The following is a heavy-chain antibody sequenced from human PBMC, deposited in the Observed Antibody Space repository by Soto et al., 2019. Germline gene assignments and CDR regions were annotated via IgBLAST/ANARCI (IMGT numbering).Heavy chain of an antibody. CDR3: AKGRPRNCVGICSNWFDP. D-gene: IGHD2-15*01. Sequence: ASVKVSCKASGYTFTSYYMHWVRQAPGQGLEWMGIINPSGGSTSYAQKFQGRVTMTRDTSTSTVYMELNSLRAEDTAAYYCAKGRPRNCVGICSNWFDPWGQGTLVTVSS. V-gene: IGHV1-46*01. J-gene: IGHJ5*02. CDR1: GYTFTSYY. CDR2: INPSGGST.